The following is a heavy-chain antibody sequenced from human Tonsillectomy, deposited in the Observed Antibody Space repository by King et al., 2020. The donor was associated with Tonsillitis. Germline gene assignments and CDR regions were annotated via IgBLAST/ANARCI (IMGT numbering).Heavy chain of an antibody. CDR2: IYYSGST. Sequence: QLQESGPGLVKPSDTLSLTCAVSGYSISSSNWWGWIRQPPGKGLEWIGYIYYSGSTYYNPSLKSRVTMSVDTSKNQFSLKLSSLTAVEPAVYYCARNPTIRFWSGYYNGYFDLWGRGTLVTVSS. CDR3: ARNPTIRFWSGYYNGYFDL. CDR1: GYSISSSNW. J-gene: IGHJ2*01. V-gene: IGHV4-28*01. D-gene: IGHD3-3*01.